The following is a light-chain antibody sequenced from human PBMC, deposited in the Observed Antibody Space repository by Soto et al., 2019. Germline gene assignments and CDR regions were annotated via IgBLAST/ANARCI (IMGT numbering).Light chain of an antibody. CDR3: QQYNNWPLT. CDR2: GAS. Sequence: EIVLTQSPGALSLSPGDRATLSCRASQSVTSSYLAWYQQKPGQAPRLLIYGASTRATGIPARFSGSGSGTEFTLTISSLQSEDFAVYYCQQYNNWPLTFGGGTKVDIK. V-gene: IGKV3-15*01. J-gene: IGKJ4*01. CDR1: QSVTSSY.